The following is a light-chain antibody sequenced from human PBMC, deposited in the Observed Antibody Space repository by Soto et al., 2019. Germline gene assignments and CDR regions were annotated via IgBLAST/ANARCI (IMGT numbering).Light chain of an antibody. J-gene: IGKJ2*01. CDR2: GAS. Sequence: EIVMTQSPATLSMSPGERATLSCRASQSVSSNLAWYQQKPGQAPRLLIYGASTRATGIPARFSGSGSGTEFTLTISRLQSEDFAVYYCQQYNNLPQYTFCQGTKLESK. V-gene: IGKV3-15*01. CDR1: QSVSSN. CDR3: QQYNNLPQYT.